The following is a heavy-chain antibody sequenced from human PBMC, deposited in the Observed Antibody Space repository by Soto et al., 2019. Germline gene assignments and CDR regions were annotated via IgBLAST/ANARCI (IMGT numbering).Heavy chain of an antibody. D-gene: IGHD6-19*01. Sequence: GGSLRLSCTASGFTFGDYAMSWFRQAPGKGLEWVGFIRSKAYGGTTEYAASVKGRFTISRDDSKSIAYLQMNSLKTEDTAVYYCTRDLGIAVAYDAFDIWGQGTMVTVSS. V-gene: IGHV3-49*03. CDR2: IRSKAYGGTT. J-gene: IGHJ3*02. CDR3: TRDLGIAVAYDAFDI. CDR1: GFTFGDYA.